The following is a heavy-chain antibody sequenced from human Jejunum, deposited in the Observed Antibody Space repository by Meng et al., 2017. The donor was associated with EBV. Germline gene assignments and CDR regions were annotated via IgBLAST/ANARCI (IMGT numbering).Heavy chain of an antibody. Sequence: QAQPQQSGPGLVKPSQTLSLTLAISGDSGSSNRAAWNWIRQSPSRGLEWLGRTYYRSKWYNDYAQSVKSRLTINPDTSKNQFSLQLNSVTPEDTAVYFCARETTGGYYFDYWGQGTLVTVSS. CDR2: TYYRSKWYN. D-gene: IGHD1-1*01. CDR3: ARETTGGYYFDY. V-gene: IGHV6-1*01. CDR1: GDSGSSNRAA. J-gene: IGHJ4*02.